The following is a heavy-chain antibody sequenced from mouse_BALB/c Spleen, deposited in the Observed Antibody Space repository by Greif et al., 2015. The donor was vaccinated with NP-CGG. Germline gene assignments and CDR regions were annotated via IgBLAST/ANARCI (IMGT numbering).Heavy chain of an antibody. J-gene: IGHJ4*01. CDR3: ARPDRYDGGDAMDY. CDR1: GFTFSSYG. CDR2: ISSGGSYT. D-gene: IGHD2-14*01. Sequence: EVQRVESGGDLVKPGGSLKLSCAASGFTFSSYGMSWVRQTPDKRLEWVATISSGGSYTYYPDSVKGRFTISRDNAKNTLYLQMSSLKSEDTAMYYCARPDRYDGGDAMDYWGQGTSVTVSS. V-gene: IGHV5-6*01.